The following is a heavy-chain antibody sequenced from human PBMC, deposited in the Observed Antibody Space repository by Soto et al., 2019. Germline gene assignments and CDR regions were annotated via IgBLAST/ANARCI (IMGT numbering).Heavy chain of an antibody. CDR3: ARAPYGYSYGYFDY. J-gene: IGHJ4*02. CDR2: IYYSGST. Sequence: SETRSVTCTVAGGCSSSCYWSWIRKPPGKGLEWIGHIYYSGSTYYNPSLKSRVTISVDTSKNQFSLKLSSVTAADTAVYYCARAPYGYSYGYFDYWGQRTLVTVSS. D-gene: IGHD5-18*01. CDR1: GGCSSSCY. V-gene: IGHV4-59*12.